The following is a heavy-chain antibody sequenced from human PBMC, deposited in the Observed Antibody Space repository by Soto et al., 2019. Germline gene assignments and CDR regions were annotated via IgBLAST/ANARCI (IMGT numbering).Heavy chain of an antibody. D-gene: IGHD2-15*01. CDR3: ARGTGRYCSGGSCYSSPSYYFAY. V-gene: IGHV1-69*02. CDR2: IIPILGIA. CDR1: GGTFSSYT. J-gene: IGHJ4*02. Sequence: SVKVSCKASGGTFSSYTISWVRQAPGQGLEWMGRIIPILGIANYAQKFQGRVTITADKSTSTAYMELSSLRSEDTAVYYCARGTGRYCSGGSCYSSPSYYFAYWGQGTLVTVSS.